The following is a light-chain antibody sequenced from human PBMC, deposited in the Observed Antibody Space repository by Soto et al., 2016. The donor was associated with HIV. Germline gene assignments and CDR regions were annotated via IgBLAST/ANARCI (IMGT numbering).Light chain of an antibody. CDR2: AAS. CDR3: QQYYDFPWT. CDR1: QAISNN. J-gene: IGKJ1*01. Sequence: DIQMTQSPSSLSASIGDSVTLTCRASQAISNNLAWYRQAPGKPPKLLLYAASILDSGVPSRFSGSGSGTAYTLTITSLQPEDFATYFCQQYYDFPWTFGPGTKVDIK. V-gene: IGKV1-NL1*01.